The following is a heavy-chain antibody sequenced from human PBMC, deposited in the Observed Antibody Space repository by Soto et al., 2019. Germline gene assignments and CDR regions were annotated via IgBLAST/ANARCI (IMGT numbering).Heavy chain of an antibody. CDR2: IYYSGST. CDR1: GRSISSGGYY. V-gene: IGHV4-31*03. Sequence: QVQLQESGPGLVKPSQTLSLTCTVSGRSISSGGYYWSWIRQHPGKGLEWIGYIYYSGSTYYNPSLKSRVTISVDTSKNQFSLKLSSVSAADTAVYYCARCPEATVTAFDYWGQGTLVTVSS. J-gene: IGHJ4*02. CDR3: ARCPEATVTAFDY. D-gene: IGHD4-17*01.